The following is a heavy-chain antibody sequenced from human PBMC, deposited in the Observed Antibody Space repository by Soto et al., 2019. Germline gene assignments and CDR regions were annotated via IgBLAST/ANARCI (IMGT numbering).Heavy chain of an antibody. CDR2: ISWNSGNI. CDR1: GFIFENSG. Sequence: GGSLRLSCAASGFIFENSGMHWVRQAPGKGLEWVSGISWNSGNIGYADSVKGRFSISRDNAEKSLYLQMNSLRPDDTAFYFWVKAGARDLFVEVPFYFDIWGLGTLVTFSS. V-gene: IGHV3-9*01. J-gene: IGHJ4*02. CDR3: VKAGARDLFVEVPFYFDI. D-gene: IGHD2-21*01.